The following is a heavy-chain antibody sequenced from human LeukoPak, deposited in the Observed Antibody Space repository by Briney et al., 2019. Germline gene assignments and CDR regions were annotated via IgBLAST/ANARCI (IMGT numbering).Heavy chain of an antibody. CDR2: MNPNSGNT. V-gene: IGHV1-8*01. D-gene: IGHD3-3*01. J-gene: IGHJ6*02. Sequence: GASVRVSCKGSGYTFTIYDSNWVRQATGEGGEWMGWMNPNSGNTGYTHKFHGRVTMTRTTSIRTAYMELSTLRSEDTAVYYCARGRSTTIFGVVIVTTGYYYGMDVWGQGTTVTVSS. CDR1: GYTFTIYD. CDR3: ARGRSTTIFGVVIVTTGYYYGMDV.